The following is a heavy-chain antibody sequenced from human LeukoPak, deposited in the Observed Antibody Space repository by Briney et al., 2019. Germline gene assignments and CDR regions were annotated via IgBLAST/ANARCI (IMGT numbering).Heavy chain of an antibody. CDR3: ARPKYSGYDWDAFDI. CDR1: GFTFSSSA. D-gene: IGHD5-12*01. Sequence: GGSLRLSCAASGFTFSSSAMTWVRQAPGKGLEWVSSISDSGGSTLYADSVEGRFTISRDNSKNTLYLRMNSLRAEDTAVYYCARPKYSGYDWDAFDIWGPGTMVTVSS. V-gene: IGHV3-23*01. CDR2: ISDSGGST. J-gene: IGHJ3*02.